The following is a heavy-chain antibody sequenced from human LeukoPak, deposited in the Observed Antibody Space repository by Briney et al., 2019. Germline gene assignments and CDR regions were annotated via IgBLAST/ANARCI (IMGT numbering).Heavy chain of an antibody. CDR2: ISSGSSHI. D-gene: IGHD6-19*01. CDR3: AKMGSGWSFDY. Sequence: GGSLRLSCAASGFTFSTYSMNWVRQAPGKGLEWVSSISSGSSHIYYADSMKGRFTISRDNAKNSLYLQMNSLRAEDTAVYYCAKMGSGWSFDYWGQGTLVTVSS. V-gene: IGHV3-21*01. CDR1: GFTFSTYS. J-gene: IGHJ4*02.